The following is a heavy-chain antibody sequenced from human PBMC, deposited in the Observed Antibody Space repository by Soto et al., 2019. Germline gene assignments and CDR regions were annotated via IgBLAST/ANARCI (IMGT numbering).Heavy chain of an antibody. V-gene: IGHV4-59*01. Sequence: TSETLSLTCTVSGGSISTYYWSWIRQSPGKGLEMIGYVSYIGTIYNPSLRSRLTISLDTSRNQFSLELSSVTAADTAVYYCARMPFTGTNPPFDYWGRGILVTVSS. J-gene: IGHJ4*02. CDR1: GGSISTYY. D-gene: IGHD2-8*02. CDR2: VSYIGT. CDR3: ARMPFTGTNPPFDY.